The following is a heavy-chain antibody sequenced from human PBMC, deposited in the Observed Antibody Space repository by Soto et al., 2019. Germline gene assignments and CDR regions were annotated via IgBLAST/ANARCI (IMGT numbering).Heavy chain of an antibody. Sequence: EVQLLESGGGFVQPGESLRLSCVASGFTFSLFAMSWVRQAPGRGLEWVSSISGGGGSTEYTDSVKGRFTISRDNSKDTVHLQMNSLRAEDTAVYYCAKGPEYDILTGCDYWGQGALVTVSS. D-gene: IGHD3-9*01. CDR3: AKGPEYDILTGCDY. CDR2: ISGGGGST. CDR1: GFTFSLFA. J-gene: IGHJ4*02. V-gene: IGHV3-23*01.